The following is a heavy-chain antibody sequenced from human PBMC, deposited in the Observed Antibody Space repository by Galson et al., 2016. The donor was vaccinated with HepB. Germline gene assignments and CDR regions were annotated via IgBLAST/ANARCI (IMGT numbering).Heavy chain of an antibody. CDR2: IDSNGYRT. CDR3: TKDQLIVIVPAAGNWFDP. D-gene: IGHD2-2*01. V-gene: IGHV3-23*01. CDR1: GFTFSNYP. Sequence: SLRLSCAASGFTFSNYPMNWVRQAPGKGLEWVAAIDSNGYRTDYRDSVRGRFTISRDNSKNTLYLQLNSLRAEDTAIYYCTKDQLIVIVPAAGNWFDPWGQGTLVTVSS. J-gene: IGHJ5*02.